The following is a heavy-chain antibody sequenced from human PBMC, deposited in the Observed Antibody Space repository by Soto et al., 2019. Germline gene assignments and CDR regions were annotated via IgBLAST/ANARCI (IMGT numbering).Heavy chain of an antibody. CDR2: IKQDGSEK. CDR1: GFTFSSYW. J-gene: IGHJ4*02. D-gene: IGHD3-10*01. CDR3: ARGDYYGSGSYSGLDY. Sequence: TVGSLRLSCAASGFTFSSYWMSWVRQAPGKGLEWVANIKQDGSEKYYVDSVKGRFTISRDNAKNSLYLQMNSLRAEDTAVYYCARGDYYGSGSYSGLDYWGQGTLVTVSS. V-gene: IGHV3-7*03.